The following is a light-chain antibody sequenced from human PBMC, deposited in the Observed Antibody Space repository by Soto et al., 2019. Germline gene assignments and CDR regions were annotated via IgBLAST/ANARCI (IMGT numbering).Light chain of an antibody. CDR3: QQSYSIPYT. Sequence: DIQMTQSPSSLSASVGDRVTITCQASHDISIYLNWYQQKPGKAPKLLIYDASSLQSGVPSRFSGSGSGTDFTLTISSLQPEDFATYYCQQSYSIPYTFGQGTKIEIK. CDR2: DAS. J-gene: IGKJ2*01. V-gene: IGKV1-39*01. CDR1: HDISIY.